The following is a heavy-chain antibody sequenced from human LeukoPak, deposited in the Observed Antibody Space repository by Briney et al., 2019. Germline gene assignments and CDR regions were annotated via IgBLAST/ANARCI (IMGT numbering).Heavy chain of an antibody. CDR1: GYTFTGYY. CDR2: INPNSGGT. CDR3: ARVLFWSGYQFDY. J-gene: IGHJ4*02. D-gene: IGHD3-3*01. V-gene: IGHV1-2*02. Sequence: ASVKVSCKASGYTFTGYYMHWVRQAPGQGLEWMGWINPNSGGTNYAQKFQGRVTMTRDTSISTAYMELSRLRSDDTAVYYCARVLFWSGYQFDYWGQGTLVTVSS.